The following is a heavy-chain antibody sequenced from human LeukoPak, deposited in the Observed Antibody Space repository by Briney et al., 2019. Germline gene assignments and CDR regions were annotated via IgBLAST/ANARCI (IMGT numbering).Heavy chain of an antibody. J-gene: IGHJ4*02. Sequence: PGGSLRLSCAASGLTLSDYAMTWVRQAPGKGLEWVSALTASGGTTYYAAFVEGRFTISRDHSNNTLSLQMNGLRADDTAVYYCASLPYSYATTGPYWGQGTLVSVSS. V-gene: IGHV3-23*01. CDR1: GLTLSDYA. D-gene: IGHD4-17*01. CDR3: ASLPYSYATTGPY. CDR2: LTASGGTT.